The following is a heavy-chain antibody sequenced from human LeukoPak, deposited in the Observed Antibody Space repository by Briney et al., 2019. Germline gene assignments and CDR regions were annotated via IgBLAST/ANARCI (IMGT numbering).Heavy chain of an antibody. J-gene: IGHJ6*03. CDR2: IYTSGST. Sequence: SETLSLTCTVSGGSISSGSYYWSWIRQPAGKGLEWIGRIYTSGSTKYHPSLKRRVPITVDTSKNQFSLSLRSVPPADTAVYYCARDSGAYYMDVWGKGTTVTICS. CDR3: ARDSGAYYMDV. V-gene: IGHV4-61*02. CDR1: GGSISSGSYY. D-gene: IGHD7-27*01.